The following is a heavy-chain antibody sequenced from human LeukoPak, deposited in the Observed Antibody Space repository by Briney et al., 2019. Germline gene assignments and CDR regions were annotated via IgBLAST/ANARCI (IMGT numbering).Heavy chain of an antibody. CDR1: GGSFSGYY. J-gene: IGHJ4*02. CDR2: INHSGST. Sequence: SETLSLTCAVYGGSFSGYYWSWIRQPPGKGLEWIGEINHSGSTNYNPSLKSRVTISVDTSKNQFSLKLSSVTAADTAVYYCARDYGGNSWYWGQGTLVTVSS. CDR3: ARDYGGNSWY. D-gene: IGHD4-23*01. V-gene: IGHV4-34*01.